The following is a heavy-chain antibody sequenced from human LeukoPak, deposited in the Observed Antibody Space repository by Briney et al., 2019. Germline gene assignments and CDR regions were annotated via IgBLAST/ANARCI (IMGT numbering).Heavy chain of an antibody. V-gene: IGHV4-59*01. CDR1: GGSISSYY. CDR2: IYYSGST. D-gene: IGHD5-24*01. J-gene: IGHJ3*02. CDR3: ARGLLDGYTHPAAFDI. Sequence: TSETLSLTCTVSGGSISSYYWSWIRRPPGKGLGWIGYIYYSGSTNYNPSLKSRVTISVDTSKNQFSLKLSSVTAADTAVYYCARGLLDGYTHPAAFDIWGQGTMVTVSS.